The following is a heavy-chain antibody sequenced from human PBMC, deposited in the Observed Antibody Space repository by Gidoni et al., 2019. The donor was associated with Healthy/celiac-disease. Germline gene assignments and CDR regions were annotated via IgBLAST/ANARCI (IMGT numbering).Heavy chain of an antibody. CDR3: AKDGASGSFDY. CDR2: ISGSGGST. CDR1: GFTFSSYA. Sequence: EVQLLESGGGWVQPGGSLRLSCAASGFTFSSYAMSWVRQSPGKGLEWVSAISGSGGSTYYADSVKGQFTISRDNSKNTLYLQMNSLRAEDTAVYYCAKDGASGSFDYWGQGTLVTVSS. J-gene: IGHJ4*02. V-gene: IGHV3-23*01. D-gene: IGHD3-10*01.